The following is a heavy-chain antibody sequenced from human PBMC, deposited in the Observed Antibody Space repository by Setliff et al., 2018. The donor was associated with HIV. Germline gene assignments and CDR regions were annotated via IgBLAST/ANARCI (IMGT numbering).Heavy chain of an antibody. V-gene: IGHV3-74*01. CDR3: ARSGGDCSGISCYSLWFDP. J-gene: IGHJ5*02. CDR2: MNTDGSST. CDR1: GFTFSSYW. D-gene: IGHD2-15*01. Sequence: PGGSLRLSCAASGFTFSSYWMHWVRQAPGKGLVWVFGMNTDGSSTRYADSVKGRFTISRDNSNNMLFLQMNSLRTEDTAVYYCARSGGDCSGISCYSLWFDPWGHGTLVTVSS.